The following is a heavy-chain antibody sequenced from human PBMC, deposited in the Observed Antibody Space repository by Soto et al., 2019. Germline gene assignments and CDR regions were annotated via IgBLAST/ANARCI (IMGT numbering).Heavy chain of an antibody. CDR3: ARSLSYEPARNWFGA. V-gene: IGHV1-18*01. CDR2: ISGFNDDT. J-gene: IGHJ5*02. Sequence: PLVQSGVEMKKPGASVKVACKASGYTFTSYGITWAQQAPGQGLEWMGWISGFNDDTNHAQKFQGRVTVTKDTSTRTAYGELRSLKSDYTAMYYWARSLSYEPARNWFGAWGQGTLVMVSS. D-gene: IGHD5-18*01. CDR1: GYTFTSYG.